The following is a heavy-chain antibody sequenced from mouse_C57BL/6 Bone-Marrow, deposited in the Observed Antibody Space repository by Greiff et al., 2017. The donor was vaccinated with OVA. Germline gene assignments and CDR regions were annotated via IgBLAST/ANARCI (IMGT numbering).Heavy chain of an antibody. CDR1: GYTFTSYG. CDR2: IYPRSGNT. Sequence: VQLQQSGAELARPGASVKLSCKASGYTFTSYGISWVKQRPGQGLEWIGEIYPRSGNTYYNEKFKGKATLTADKSSSTAYMELRSLTSEDSAVYFCARDYDASQYWGQGTTLTVSS. CDR3: ARDYDASQY. V-gene: IGHV1-81*01. D-gene: IGHD2-3*01. J-gene: IGHJ2*01.